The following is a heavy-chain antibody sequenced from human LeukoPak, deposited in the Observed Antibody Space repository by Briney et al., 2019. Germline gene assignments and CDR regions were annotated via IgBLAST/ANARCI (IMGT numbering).Heavy chain of an antibody. D-gene: IGHD3-22*01. J-gene: IGHJ4*02. V-gene: IGHV3-30-3*01. CDR2: ISYDGSNK. CDR1: GFTFSNYW. Sequence: PGGSLRLSCAASGFTFSNYWMSWVRQAPGKGLEWVAVISYDGSNKYYADSVKGRFTISRDNSKNTLYLQMNSLRAEDTAVYYCARSYDSSGYYYADYWGQGTLVTVSS. CDR3: ARSYDSSGYYYADY.